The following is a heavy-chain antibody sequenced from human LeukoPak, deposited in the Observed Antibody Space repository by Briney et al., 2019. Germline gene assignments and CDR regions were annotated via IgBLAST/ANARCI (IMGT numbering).Heavy chain of an antibody. CDR1: GGSMSSTSYY. V-gene: IGHV4-39*07. CDR3: ARCVDFWGTYYMSYYYYMDV. Sequence: PSETLSLTCTVSGGSMSSTSYYWGWIRQPPGKGLEWIGTIYYSGTTYYNPSLKSRVTISVDTSKNQFSLKLSSVTAADTALYYCARCVDFWGTYYMSYYYYMDVWGKGTTVTVSS. CDR2: IYYSGTT. J-gene: IGHJ6*03. D-gene: IGHD3-3*01.